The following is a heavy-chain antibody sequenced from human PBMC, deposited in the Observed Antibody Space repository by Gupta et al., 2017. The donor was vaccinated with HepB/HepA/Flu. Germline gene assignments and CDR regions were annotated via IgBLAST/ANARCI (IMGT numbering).Heavy chain of an antibody. Sequence: EVQLVESGGGVVKPGGSLRLSCAASGFTFSSDSMNWVRQAPGKGLEWVSSISSSSSYIYYADSVKGRFTISRDNAKNSLYLQMNSLRAEDTAVYYCARENMVRGVIPFDYWGQGTLVTVSS. CDR1: GFTFSSDS. J-gene: IGHJ4*02. D-gene: IGHD3-10*01. V-gene: IGHV3-21*01. CDR3: ARENMVRGVIPFDY. CDR2: ISSSSSYI.